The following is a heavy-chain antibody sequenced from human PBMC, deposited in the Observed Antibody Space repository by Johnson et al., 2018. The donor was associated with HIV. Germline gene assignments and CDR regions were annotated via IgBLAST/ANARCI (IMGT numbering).Heavy chain of an antibody. Sequence: VQLVESGGGVVQPGRSLRLSCAASRFTFSSYAMHWFRQAPGKGLEWVANINQYGNEKYFVDSVKGRFTISRDNAKNSLYLQMHSLRAEDTALYYCARVGILRRRGAFDIWGQGTMVTVSS. V-gene: IGHV3-7*05. J-gene: IGHJ3*02. CDR2: INQYGNEK. D-gene: IGHD2-15*01. CDR1: RFTFSSYA. CDR3: ARVGILRRRGAFDI.